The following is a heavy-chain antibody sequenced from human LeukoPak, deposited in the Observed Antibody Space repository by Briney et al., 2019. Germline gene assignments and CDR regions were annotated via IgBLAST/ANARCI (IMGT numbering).Heavy chain of an antibody. V-gene: IGHV3-7*01. D-gene: IGHD3-16*01. CDR3: ATYTHWVAGDV. CDR1: GFTFSSYG. J-gene: IGHJ6*02. CDR2: MNQDGSAK. Sequence: GGSLRLSCAASGFTFSSYGMHWVRQAPGKGLEWAANMNQDGSAKGYVDSVKGRFTISRDNARNSLYLQMSSLRPEDPAVYYCATYTHWVAGDVWGQGTTVTVSS.